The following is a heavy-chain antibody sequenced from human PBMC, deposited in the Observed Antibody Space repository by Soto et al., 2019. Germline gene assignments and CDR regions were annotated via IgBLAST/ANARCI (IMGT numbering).Heavy chain of an antibody. J-gene: IGHJ4*02. D-gene: IGHD2-15*01. V-gene: IGHV4-34*02. CDR2: INHRGTT. CDR3: ARGVEMAATYFDH. Sequence: QVQLQQWGAGLLKSSETLSLTCAFYGASFSGHYWSWIRQAPGKGLEWIGEINHRGTTNYNPSLKSRVTISADTAKNQFSLKLSSVTAADTAVHFCARGVEMAATYFDHWGQGTLVSVSS. CDR1: GASFSGHY.